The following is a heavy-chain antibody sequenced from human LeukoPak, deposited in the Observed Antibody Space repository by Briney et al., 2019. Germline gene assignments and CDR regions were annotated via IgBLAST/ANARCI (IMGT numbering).Heavy chain of an antibody. CDR2: ISSDGYRT. D-gene: IGHD3-10*01. V-gene: IGHV3-30*18. CDR3: AKGLGTGSVLARPLHY. Sequence: GGSLRLSCAASGFAFNTYAMHWVRQAPDKGLQWVAVISSDGYRTDYPDSVRGRFTISRDNFKNTVDLQMISVTAEDTAMYFCAKGLGTGSVLARPLHYWGQGTLVTVSS. J-gene: IGHJ4*02. CDR1: GFAFNTYA.